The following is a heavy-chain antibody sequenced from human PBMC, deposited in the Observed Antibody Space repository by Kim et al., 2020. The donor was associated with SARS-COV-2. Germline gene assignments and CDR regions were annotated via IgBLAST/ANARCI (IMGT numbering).Heavy chain of an antibody. Sequence: GESLKISCKASGYTFSDYWIGWVRQIPGKGLEWMGFVYPSDSHVRYSPSFQGQVSFAVDKSVNTATLQWRTLKASDTAVYYCARHRRGQIPDYWGRGTLVIVSS. CDR1: GYTFSDYW. J-gene: IGHJ4*02. CDR3: ARHRRGQIPDY. CDR2: VYPSDSHV. V-gene: IGHV5-51*01.